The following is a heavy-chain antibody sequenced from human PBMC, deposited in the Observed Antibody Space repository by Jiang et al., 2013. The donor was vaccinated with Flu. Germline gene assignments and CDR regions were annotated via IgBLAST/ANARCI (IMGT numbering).Heavy chain of an antibody. V-gene: IGHV3-30*02. CDR3: AKQFGSANYYYYGMDV. CDR1: GFTFSSYG. D-gene: IGHD3-10*01. J-gene: IGHJ6*02. CDR2: IRYDGNTE. Sequence: QLVESGGGVVQPGGSLRLSCAASGFTFSSYGHPLGPPRLQARGVEWVAFIRYDGNTEYYADSVKGRFTVSRDNSKNTLYLQMNSLRAEDTAVYYCAKQFGSANYYYYGMDVWGQGTTVTVSS.